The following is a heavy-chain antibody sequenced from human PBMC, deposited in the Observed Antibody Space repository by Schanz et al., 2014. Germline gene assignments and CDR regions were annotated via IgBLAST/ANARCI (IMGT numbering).Heavy chain of an antibody. D-gene: IGHD2-2*01. J-gene: IGHJ3*02. CDR2: IIPIHGIV. Sequence: QVQLVQSGAEVKKPGASVKVSCKASGYTFTSDSMHWVRQAPGQGLEWMGRIIPIHGIVNYAQRFQGRVTFTADKSTSTAYMELSSLRYEDTALYYCARGTMPGTFDIWGQGTMVTVSS. CDR1: GYTFTSDS. V-gene: IGHV1-69*09. CDR3: ARGTMPGTFDI.